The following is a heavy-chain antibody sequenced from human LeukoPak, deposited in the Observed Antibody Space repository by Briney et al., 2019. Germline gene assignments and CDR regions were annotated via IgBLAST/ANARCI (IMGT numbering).Heavy chain of an antibody. Sequence: GGSLRLSCAASGFTFDDHAMHWVRQAPGKGLEWVSGINWNSDTIGYADSVKGRFTISRDNAKNSLYLQMNSLRAEDTALYYCAKGGGGNHAYYYYMDVWGKGTTVTVSS. V-gene: IGHV3-9*01. D-gene: IGHD4-23*01. J-gene: IGHJ6*03. CDR3: AKGGGGNHAYYYYMDV. CDR2: INWNSDTI. CDR1: GFTFDDHA.